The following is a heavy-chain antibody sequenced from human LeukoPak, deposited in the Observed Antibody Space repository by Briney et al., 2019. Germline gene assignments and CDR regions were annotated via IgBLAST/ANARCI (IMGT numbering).Heavy chain of an antibody. CDR1: GDSVSSYY. J-gene: IGHJ4*02. V-gene: IGHV4-34*01. CDR2: INHSGST. CDR3: ATTYCTNGVCYLDY. D-gene: IGHD2-8*01. Sequence: SETLSLTCTVSGDSVSSYYWSWIRQPPGKGLEWIGEINHSGSTNYNPSLKSRVTISVDTSKNQFSLKLSSVTAADTAVYYCATTYCTNGVCYLDYWGQGTLVTVSS.